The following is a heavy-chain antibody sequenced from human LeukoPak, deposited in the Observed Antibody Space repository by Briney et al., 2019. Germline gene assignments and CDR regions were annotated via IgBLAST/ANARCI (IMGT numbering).Heavy chain of an antibody. J-gene: IGHJ6*02. V-gene: IGHV1-46*01. D-gene: IGHD2-21*02. CDR1: GYTFSSYH. Sequence: ASVKVSCKASGYTFSSYHIHWVRQAPGQGLEWMGVINPSSGSPSYAQNFQGRVTMTRDTSTSTVYMELSSLRPEDTAVYYCARARGVTVLYYYYGMDVWGQGTTVTVSS. CDR3: ARARGVTVLYYYYGMDV. CDR2: INPSSGSP.